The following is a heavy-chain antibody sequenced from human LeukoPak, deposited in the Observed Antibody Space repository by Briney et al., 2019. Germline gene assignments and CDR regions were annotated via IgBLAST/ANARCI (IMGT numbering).Heavy chain of an antibody. V-gene: IGHV3-48*04. CDR1: GFTFSSYS. CDR2: ISSSSSTI. J-gene: IGHJ3*02. Sequence: PGGSLRLSCAASGFTFSSYSMNWVRQAPGKGLEWVSYISSSSSTIYYADSVKGRFTVSRDNAKNSLYLQMNSLRAEDTAVYYCAPEHYDILTGYYKDAFDIWGQGTMVTVSS. CDR3: APEHYDILTGYYKDAFDI. D-gene: IGHD3-9*01.